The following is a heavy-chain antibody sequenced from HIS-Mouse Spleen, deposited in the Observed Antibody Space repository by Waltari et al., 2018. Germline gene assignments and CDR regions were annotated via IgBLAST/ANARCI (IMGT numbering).Heavy chain of an antibody. V-gene: IGHV1-2*02. CDR2: INPNSGGT. CDR3: ARASGYYDFWSGYYTGWYFDL. CDR1: GYTFTGHY. D-gene: IGHD3-3*01. J-gene: IGHJ2*01. Sequence: QVQLVQSGAEVKKPGASVKVSCKASGYTFTGHYMHWVRQAPGQGLEWRGWINPNSGGTNYDKKFQGRVTMTRDTSISTAYMELSRLRSDDTAVYYCARASGYYDFWSGYYTGWYFDLWGRGTLVTVSS.